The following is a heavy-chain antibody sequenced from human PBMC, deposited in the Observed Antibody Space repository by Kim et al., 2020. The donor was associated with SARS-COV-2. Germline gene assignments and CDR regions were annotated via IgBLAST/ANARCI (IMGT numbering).Heavy chain of an antibody. CDR3: AKGFGATYNDFYNGFDP. J-gene: IGHJ5*02. V-gene: IGHV3-23*01. D-gene: IGHD3-3*01. CDR1: GFTFSSYA. CDR2: ISGSGGST. Sequence: GGSLRLSCAASGFTFSSYAMSWVRQAPGKGLEWVSAISGSGGSTYYADSVKGRFTISRDNSKNTLYLQMNSLRAEDTAVYYCAKGFGATYNDFYNGFDPWGQGTLVTVSS.